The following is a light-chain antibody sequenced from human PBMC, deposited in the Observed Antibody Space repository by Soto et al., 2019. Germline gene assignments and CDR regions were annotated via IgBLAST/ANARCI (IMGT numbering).Light chain of an antibody. J-gene: IGLJ2*01. CDR2: EVS. V-gene: IGLV2-14*01. Sequence: QSVLTQPASVSGSPGQSITISCTGTSSDVGGYNYVSWYQQHPGKAPKLMIYEVSNRPSGVSPRFSGSKSGNTASLTVSGLQAEDEADYYCSSYAGSNNVVFGGGTKLTVL. CDR1: SSDVGGYNY. CDR3: SSYAGSNNVV.